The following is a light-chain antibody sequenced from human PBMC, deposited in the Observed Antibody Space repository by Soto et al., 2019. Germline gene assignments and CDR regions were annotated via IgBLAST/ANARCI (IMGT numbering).Light chain of an antibody. V-gene: IGKV1-5*03. CDR3: QHYSGDRAT. Sequence: IPLTHLPATLSASCRYRFTISFWASQSINKWLAWYQHKPGKGPNLLIYEVSTLHTGVPSRFSGSGSGTEFTLTISSLRPDDFATYYCQHYSGDRATFGQGTKVDNK. CDR1: QSINKW. J-gene: IGKJ1*01. CDR2: EVS.